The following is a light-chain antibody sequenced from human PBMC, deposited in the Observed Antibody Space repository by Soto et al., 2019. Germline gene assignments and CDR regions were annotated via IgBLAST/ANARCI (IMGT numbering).Light chain of an antibody. V-gene: IGKV3-11*01. CDR2: DAS. CDR3: QQRSKWPPEWT. J-gene: IGKJ1*01. Sequence: EIVLTQSPATLSLSPGERATLSCMASQSVSSYLAWYQQKPGQAPRLLIYDASNRATGIPARFSGSGSGTDFTLTISSLEPEDFAVYYCQQRSKWPPEWTFGQGTKVEIK. CDR1: QSVSSY.